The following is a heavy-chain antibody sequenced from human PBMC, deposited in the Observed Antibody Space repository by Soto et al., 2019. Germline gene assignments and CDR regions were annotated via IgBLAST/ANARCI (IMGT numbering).Heavy chain of an antibody. V-gene: IGHV1-2*04. D-gene: IGHD6-19*01. CDR1: GYTFTGYY. CDR3: ALIIAVAGPSGSFDY. Sequence: ASVKVSCKASGYTFTGYYMHWVRQAPGQGLEWMGWINPNSGGTNYAQKFQGWVTMTRDTSISTAYMELSRLRSDDTAVYYCALIIAVAGPSGSFDYWGQGTLVTVSS. J-gene: IGHJ4*02. CDR2: INPNSGGT.